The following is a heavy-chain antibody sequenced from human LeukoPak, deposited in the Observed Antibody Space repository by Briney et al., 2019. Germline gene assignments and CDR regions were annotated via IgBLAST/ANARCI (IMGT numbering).Heavy chain of an antibody. V-gene: IGHV3-23*01. CDR3: ARGGAAARPKYYFDY. Sequence: GGSLRLSCAASGFTFSTYAMTWVRQAPGKGLEWVSTIGTSGGSTYYADSVKGRFTISRDNSKNTLYLQMNSLRAEDTAVYYCARGGAAARPKYYFDYWGQGTLVTVSS. D-gene: IGHD6-6*01. CDR2: IGTSGGST. J-gene: IGHJ4*02. CDR1: GFTFSTYA.